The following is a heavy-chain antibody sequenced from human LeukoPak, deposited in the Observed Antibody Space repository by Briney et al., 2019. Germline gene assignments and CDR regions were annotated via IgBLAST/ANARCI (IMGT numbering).Heavy chain of an antibody. V-gene: IGHV3-48*04. J-gene: IGHJ4*02. CDR2: ISSSSSTK. D-gene: IGHD6-13*01. CDR1: GFTFSSYS. CDR3: ARECLISSSSDY. Sequence: GGSLRLSCAASGFTFSSYSMNWVRQAPGKGLEWVSYISSSSSTKYYADSVKGRFTISRDNAKNSLFLQMNSLRAEDTAVYYCARECLISSSSDYWGQGTLVTVSS.